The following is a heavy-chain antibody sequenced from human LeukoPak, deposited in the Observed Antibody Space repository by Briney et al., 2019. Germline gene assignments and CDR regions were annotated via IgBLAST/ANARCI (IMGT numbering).Heavy chain of an antibody. CDR2: IYYSGST. D-gene: IGHD3-22*01. V-gene: IGHV4-39*01. CDR3: ARPDYYDSSGFDY. J-gene: IGHJ4*02. Sequence: PSETLSLTCTVSGSSISSSSYDWGWIRQPPGKGLEWIGSIYYSGSTYYNPSLKSRVTISVDTSKNQFSLKLSSVTAADTAVYYCARPDYYDSSGFDYWGQGTLVTVSS. CDR1: GSSISSSSYD.